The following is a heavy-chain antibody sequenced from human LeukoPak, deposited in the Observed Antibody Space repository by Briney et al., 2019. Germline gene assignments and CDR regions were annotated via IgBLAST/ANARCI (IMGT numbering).Heavy chain of an antibody. J-gene: IGHJ4*02. CDR3: ARRGFDSSGYKSGFGQGQSFDY. Sequence: PSETLSLTCTVSGGSISSSSYYWGWFRQPPGKGLEWIGSIYYSGSTYYNPSLKSRVTISVDTSKNQFSLKLSSVTAADTAVYYCARRGFDSSGYKSGFGQGQSFDYWGQGTLVTVSS. CDR2: IYYSGST. D-gene: IGHD3-22*01. CDR1: GGSISSSSYY. V-gene: IGHV4-39*07.